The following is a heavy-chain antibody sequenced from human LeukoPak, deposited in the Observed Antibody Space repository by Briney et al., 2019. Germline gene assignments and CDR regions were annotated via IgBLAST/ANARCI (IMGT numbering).Heavy chain of an antibody. D-gene: IGHD3-9*01. V-gene: IGHV1-69*04. J-gene: IGHJ4*02. CDR2: IIPIFGIA. CDR1: GGTFSSYA. CDR3: ARGRYFDWLAAFDY. Sequence: SVKVSCKASGGTFSSYAISWVRQAPGQGLEWMGRIIPIFGIANYAQKFQGRVTITADKSTSTAYMELSSLRSEDTAVYYCARGRYFDWLAAFDYWGQGTLVTVSP.